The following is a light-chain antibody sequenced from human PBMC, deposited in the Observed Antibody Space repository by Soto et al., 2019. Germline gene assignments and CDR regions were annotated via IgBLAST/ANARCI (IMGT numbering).Light chain of an antibody. CDR3: QQYNSYRGA. Sequence: DIQMTQSPSTLSASVGDRVSITCRASQSISNLLAWYQQKPGKAPKLLIFDASTLESGVPSRFSGSGSGTEFTLTISSLQPDDFATYYCQQYNSYRGAFGQGTKADI. CDR1: QSISNL. V-gene: IGKV1-5*01. J-gene: IGKJ1*01. CDR2: DAS.